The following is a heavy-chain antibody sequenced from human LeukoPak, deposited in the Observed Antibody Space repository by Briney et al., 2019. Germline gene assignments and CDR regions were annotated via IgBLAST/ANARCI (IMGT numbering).Heavy chain of an antibody. D-gene: IGHD4-17*01. V-gene: IGHV3-30*02. Sequence: PGGSLRLSCAASGFTFSSYGMHWVRQAPGKGLEWVAFIRYDGSNKYYADSVKGRFTISRDNSKNTLYLQMNSLRAEDTAVYYCAKDCDYGDYVSAFDIWGQGTMVTVSS. CDR2: IRYDGSNK. CDR1: GFTFSSYG. J-gene: IGHJ3*02. CDR3: AKDCDYGDYVSAFDI.